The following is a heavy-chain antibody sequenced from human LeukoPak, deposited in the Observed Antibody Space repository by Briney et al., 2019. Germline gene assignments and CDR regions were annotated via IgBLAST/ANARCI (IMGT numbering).Heavy chain of an antibody. D-gene: IGHD3-22*01. Sequence: SETLSLTCTVSGGSISSYYWSWIRQPPGKGPEWIGYIYTSGSTNYNPSLKSRVTISVDTSKNQFSLKLSSVTAADTAVYYCARHRRYYDSSGCFDYWGQGTLVTVSS. CDR2: IYTSGST. CDR3: ARHRRYYDSSGCFDY. CDR1: GGSISSYY. V-gene: IGHV4-4*09. J-gene: IGHJ4*02.